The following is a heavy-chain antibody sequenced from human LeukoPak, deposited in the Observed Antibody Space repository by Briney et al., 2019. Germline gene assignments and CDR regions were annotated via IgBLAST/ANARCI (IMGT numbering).Heavy chain of an antibody. J-gene: IGHJ4*02. CDR1: GFTFSNYW. CDR3: ARSRSGYYEDY. CDR2: IKEDGSEK. V-gene: IGHV3-7*01. D-gene: IGHD3-22*01. Sequence: GGSLRLSCAASGFTFSNYWMSWVRQAPGKGLEWVANIKEDGSEKYYVDSVKGRFTISRDNAKNSLSLQVNSLSAEDTAVYYCARSRSGYYEDYWGQGTLVTVSS.